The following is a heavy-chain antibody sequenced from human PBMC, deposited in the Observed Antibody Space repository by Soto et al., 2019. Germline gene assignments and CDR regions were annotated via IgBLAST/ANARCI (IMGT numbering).Heavy chain of an antibody. J-gene: IGHJ3*02. Sequence: GGSLRLSCAASGFTFSDYYMSWIRQAPGKGLEWVSYISSSGSTIYYADSVKGRFTISRDNAKNSLYLQMNSLRAEDTAVYYCASFENPSLRYFDWLRRGDAFDIWGQGTMVTVSS. D-gene: IGHD3-9*01. V-gene: IGHV3-11*01. CDR2: ISSSGSTI. CDR3: ASFENPSLRYFDWLRRGDAFDI. CDR1: GFTFSDYY.